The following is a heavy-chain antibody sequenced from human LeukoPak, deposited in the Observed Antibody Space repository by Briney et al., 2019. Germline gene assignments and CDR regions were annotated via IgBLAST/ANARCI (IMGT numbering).Heavy chain of an antibody. CDR2: IKQDGSEK. D-gene: IGHD4-17*01. CDR3: ARERVDGYGDYWFDP. V-gene: IGHV3-7*01. CDR1: GFTFSSYW. Sequence: GGSLRLSCAASGFTFSSYWMSWVRQAPGKGLEWVANIKQDGSEKYYVDSVKGRFTISRDNAKNSLYLQMNSLRAEDTAVYYCARERVDGYGDYWFDPWGQGTLVTVSS. J-gene: IGHJ5*02.